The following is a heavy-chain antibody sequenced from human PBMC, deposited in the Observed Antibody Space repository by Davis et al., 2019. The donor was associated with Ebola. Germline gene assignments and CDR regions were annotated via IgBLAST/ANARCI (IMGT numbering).Heavy chain of an antibody. D-gene: IGHD6-13*01. CDR2: IYPGDSDT. J-gene: IGHJ6*02. Sequence: GESLKISCKGSGYSFTSYWIGWVRQMPGKGLEWMGIIYPGDSDTRYSPSFQGQVTISADKSISTAYLQWSSLKASDTAMYYCARRGIAGGYYYYGMDVWGQGTTVTVSS. CDR1: GYSFTSYW. V-gene: IGHV5-51*01. CDR3: ARRGIAGGYYYYGMDV.